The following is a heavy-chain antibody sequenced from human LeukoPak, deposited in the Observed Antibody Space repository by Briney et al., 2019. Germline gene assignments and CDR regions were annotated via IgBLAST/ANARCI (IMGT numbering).Heavy chain of an antibody. CDR3: ARGGWSTVVTLWFQH. CDR1: GGTFSSYA. J-gene: IGHJ1*01. D-gene: IGHD4-23*01. CDR2: IIPIFGTA. Sequence: SVKVSCKASGGTFSSYAISWVRQAPGQGLEWMGGIIPIFGTANYAQKFQGRVTITTDESTSTAYMELSSLRSEDTAVYYCARGGWSTVVTLWFQHWGQGTLVTVSS. V-gene: IGHV1-69*05.